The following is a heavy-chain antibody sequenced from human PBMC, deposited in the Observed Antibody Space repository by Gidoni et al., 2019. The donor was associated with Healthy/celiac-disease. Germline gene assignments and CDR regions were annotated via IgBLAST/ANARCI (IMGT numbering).Heavy chain of an antibody. CDR3: AKEKGGDYGGNQGHWYFDL. J-gene: IGHJ2*01. Sequence: EVQLVESGGVVVPPGGSLSLSCAASGFTFDDYAMHLVRQAPGQGLAWVSLISWDCGSTYYAYSVKGRCSISRDKSKNSLYLQMNSLRAKDTALYYYAKEKGGDYGGNQGHWYFDLWGRGTLVTVSS. V-gene: IGHV3-43D*03. CDR2: ISWDCGST. D-gene: IGHD4-17*01. CDR1: GFTFDDYA.